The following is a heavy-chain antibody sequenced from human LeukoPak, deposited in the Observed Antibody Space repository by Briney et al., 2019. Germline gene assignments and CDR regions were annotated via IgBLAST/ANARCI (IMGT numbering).Heavy chain of an antibody. Sequence: GGSLRLSCAASGFTFSDNLMTWVRQAPGKGLEWVATIKQDGSEKYYADSVRGRFTISRVDAENSLFLQMNSLRTEDTAVYYCTKGGYATSWYWIYWGQGTLVTVSS. CDR3: TKGGYATSWYWIY. CDR1: GFTFSDNL. CDR2: IKQDGSEK. J-gene: IGHJ4*02. V-gene: IGHV3-7*03. D-gene: IGHD2-2*01.